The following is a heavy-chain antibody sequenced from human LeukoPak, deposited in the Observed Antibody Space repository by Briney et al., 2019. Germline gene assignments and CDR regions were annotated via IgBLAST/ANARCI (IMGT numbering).Heavy chain of an antibody. J-gene: IGHJ5*02. CDR3: ARASFWESPINWFDP. D-gene: IGHD3-16*01. Sequence: ASVKVSCKTSGYTFIGHYIHWVRQAPGQGLEWMGWINPKNGGANYAPRFQGRVTMTRDRSISTVYMELSGLTSDDTAMYYCARASFWESPINWFDPWGQGTLVTVSS. CDR2: INPKNGGA. CDR1: GYTFIGHY. V-gene: IGHV1-2*07.